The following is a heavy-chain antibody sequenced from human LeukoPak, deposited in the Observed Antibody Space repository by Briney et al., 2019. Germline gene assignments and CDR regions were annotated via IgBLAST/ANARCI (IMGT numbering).Heavy chain of an antibody. J-gene: IGHJ4*02. V-gene: IGHV4-4*07. CDR3: AGDDSGYDLFDY. CDR1: GGSISSYY. D-gene: IGHD5-12*01. CDR2: IYTSGST. Sequence: PSETLSLTCTVSGGSISSYYWSWIRQPARKGLEWIGRIYTSGSTYYNPSLKSRVTMSVDTSKNQFSLKLSSVTAADTAVYYCAGDDSGYDLFDYWGQGTLVTVSS.